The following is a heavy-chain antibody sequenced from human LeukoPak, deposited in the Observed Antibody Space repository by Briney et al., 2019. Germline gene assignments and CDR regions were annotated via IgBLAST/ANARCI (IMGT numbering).Heavy chain of an antibody. D-gene: IGHD3-10*01. CDR3: AREGHGSYFFDH. V-gene: IGHV3-21*01. Sequence: GGSVRHPCAASGFTFSSYSMNWVGQAPGKGLEWVSSITSGPSYIYYADSVKGRFTISRDNAKNSLYLQMNSLRAEDTAVYYCAREGHGSYFFDHWGQGTLVTVSS. CDR2: ITSGPSYI. J-gene: IGHJ4*02. CDR1: GFTFSSYS.